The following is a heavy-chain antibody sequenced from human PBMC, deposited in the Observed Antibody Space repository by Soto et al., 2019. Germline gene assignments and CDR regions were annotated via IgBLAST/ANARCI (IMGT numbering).Heavy chain of an antibody. D-gene: IGHD2-15*01. Sequence: LRDSNGAVWGTFINYDGHCIIQTTGKGLEWVSAIGTAGDTYYPGSVKGRFTISRENAKNSLYLQMNSLRALDSHVYYCVRGSVWSFEYWGQGTLVIVFS. V-gene: IGHV3-13*04. CDR2: IGTAGDT. J-gene: IGHJ4*02. CDR3: VRGSVWSFEY. CDR1: WGTFINYD.